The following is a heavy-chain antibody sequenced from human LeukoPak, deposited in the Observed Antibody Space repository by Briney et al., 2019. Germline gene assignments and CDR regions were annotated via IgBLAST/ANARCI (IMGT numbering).Heavy chain of an antibody. CDR3: ARGGRQQQLVLSFVDY. V-gene: IGHV4-34*01. CDR1: GGSFSGYY. D-gene: IGHD6-13*01. Sequence: SETLSLTCAVYGGSFSGYYWSWIRQPPGKGLEWIGEINHSGSTNYNPSLKSRVTISADTSKNQFSLKLSSVTAADTAVYYCARGGRQQQLVLSFVDYWGQGTLVTVSS. CDR2: INHSGST. J-gene: IGHJ4*02.